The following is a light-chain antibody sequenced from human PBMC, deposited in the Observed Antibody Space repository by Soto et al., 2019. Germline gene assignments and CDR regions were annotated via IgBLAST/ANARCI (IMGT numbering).Light chain of an antibody. V-gene: IGKV3-15*01. CDR3: QQYDNWPGT. CDR2: GAS. J-gene: IGKJ2*01. CDR1: QSVSSN. Sequence: ETVMTQSPATLSESPGERATLSCRASQSVSSNLAWYQQKPGQAPRLLIYGASSRATGSPARFSGSGSGTEFTLTISNLQSEDCAVYYCQQYDNWPGTFGQGTKLEIK.